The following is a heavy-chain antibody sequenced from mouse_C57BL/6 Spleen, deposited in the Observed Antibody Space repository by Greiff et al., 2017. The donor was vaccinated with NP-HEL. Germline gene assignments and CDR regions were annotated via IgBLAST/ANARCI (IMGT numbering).Heavy chain of an antibody. D-gene: IGHD1-1*01. V-gene: IGHV1-55*01. CDR1: GYTFTSYW. CDR3: ARGVFITTVVATSDYFDY. Sequence: QVHVKQPGAELVKPGASVKMSCKASGYTFTSYWITWVKQRPGQGLEWIGDIYPGSGSTNYNEKFKSKATLTVDTSSSTAYMQLSSLTSEDSAVYYCARGVFITTVVATSDYFDYWGQGTTLTVSS. CDR2: IYPGSGST. J-gene: IGHJ2*01.